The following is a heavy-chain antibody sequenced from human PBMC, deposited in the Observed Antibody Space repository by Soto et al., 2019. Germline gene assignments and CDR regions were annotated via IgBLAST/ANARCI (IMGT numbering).Heavy chain of an antibody. V-gene: IGHV1-2*02. CDR1: GYTFTGYY. D-gene: IGHD3-10*01. CDR2: INPNSGGT. CDR3: ARAHYYGPKYWFDP. J-gene: IGHJ5*02. Sequence: ASVKVCGEASGYTFTGYYMHWVRQAPGQGLEWMGWINPNSGGTNYAQKFQGRVTMTRDTSISTAYMELSRLRSDDTAVDYCARAHYYGPKYWFDPWGQGTMV.